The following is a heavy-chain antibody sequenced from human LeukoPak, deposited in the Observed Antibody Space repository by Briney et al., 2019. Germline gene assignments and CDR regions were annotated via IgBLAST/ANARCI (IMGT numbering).Heavy chain of an antibody. CDR2: IYYSGST. J-gene: IGHJ6*03. CDR3: ARGRYDFWSGYPYYYYYMDV. Sequence: PSETLSLTCTVSGGSISIYYWSWIRQPPGKGLEWIGYIYYSGSTNYNPSLKSRVTISVDTSKNQFSLKLSSVTAADTAVYYCARGRYDFWSGYPYYYYYMDVWGKGTTVTVSS. CDR1: GGSISIYY. D-gene: IGHD3-3*01. V-gene: IGHV4-59*01.